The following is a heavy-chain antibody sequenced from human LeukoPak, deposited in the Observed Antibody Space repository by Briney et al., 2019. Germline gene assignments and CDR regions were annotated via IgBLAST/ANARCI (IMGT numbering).Heavy chain of an antibody. CDR1: GYTFTCYY. Sequence: ASVKVSCKASGYTFTCYYMHWVRQAPGPGLEWMGWINPNSGGTNYAQKFQGRVTMTRDTSISTAYMELSRLRSDDTAVYYCARFGGSSWYWDYWGQGTLVTVSS. CDR2: INPNSGGT. V-gene: IGHV1-2*02. D-gene: IGHD6-13*01. J-gene: IGHJ4*02. CDR3: ARFGGSSWYWDY.